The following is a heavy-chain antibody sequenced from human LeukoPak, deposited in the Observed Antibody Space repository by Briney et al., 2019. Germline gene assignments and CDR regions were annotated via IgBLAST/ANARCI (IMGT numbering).Heavy chain of an antibody. V-gene: IGHV1-8*03. J-gene: IGHJ6*03. CDR2: MNPNSGNT. CDR1: GYTFTSYD. CDR3: ARSPQYSYGYSYYYYMDV. D-gene: IGHD5-18*01. Sequence: ASVKVSCKASGYTFTSYDINWVRQATGQGLEWMGWMNPNSGNTGYAQKFQGRVTITRNTSISTAYMELSSLRSEDTAVYYCARSPQYSYGYSYYYYMDVWGKGTTVTVSS.